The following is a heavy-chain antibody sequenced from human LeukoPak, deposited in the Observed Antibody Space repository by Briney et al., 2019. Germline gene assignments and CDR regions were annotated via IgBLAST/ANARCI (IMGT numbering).Heavy chain of an antibody. D-gene: IGHD4-17*01. V-gene: IGHV3-11*01. CDR2: IGSGGSTI. CDR1: GFTFSDYY. CDR3: AGGRYGDYYFDY. Sequence: GGSLRLSCAASGFTFSDYYMSWIRQAPGKGLEWVSYIGSGGSTIYYADSVRGRFTISRDNAENSLYLQMNSLRAEDTAVYYCAGGRYGDYYFDYWGQGTLVTVSS. J-gene: IGHJ4*02.